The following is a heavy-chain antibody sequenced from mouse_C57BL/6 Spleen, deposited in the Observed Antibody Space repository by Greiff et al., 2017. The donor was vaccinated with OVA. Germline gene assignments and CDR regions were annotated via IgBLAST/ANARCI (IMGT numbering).Heavy chain of an antibody. J-gene: IGHJ3*01. D-gene: IGHD2-4*01. V-gene: IGHV1-52*01. CDR3: ARGDDYDDWFAY. CDR2: IDPSDSET. Sequence: QVQLQQPGAELVRPGSSVKLSCKASGYTFTSYWMHWVKQRPIKGLEWIGDIDPSDSETHYNQKFKDKATLTVDKSSSTAYMQLSSLTSEDSAVYYWARGDDYDDWFAYWGQGTLVTVSA. CDR1: GYTFTSYW.